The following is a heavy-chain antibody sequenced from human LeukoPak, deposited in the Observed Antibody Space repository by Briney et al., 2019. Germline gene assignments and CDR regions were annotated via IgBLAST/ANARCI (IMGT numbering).Heavy chain of an antibody. Sequence: PGGSLRLSCAASGFTVSSNYMSWVRQAPGKGLEWVSVIYSGGSTYHADSVKGRFTISRDNSKNTLYLQMNSLRAEDTAVYYCVRVGTAMVLDYWGQGTLVTVSS. J-gene: IGHJ4*02. CDR2: IYSGGST. CDR1: GFTVSSNY. CDR3: VRVGTAMVLDY. D-gene: IGHD5-18*01. V-gene: IGHV3-53*01.